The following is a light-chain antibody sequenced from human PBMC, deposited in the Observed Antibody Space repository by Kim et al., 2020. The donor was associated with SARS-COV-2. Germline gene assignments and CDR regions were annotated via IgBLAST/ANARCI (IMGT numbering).Light chain of an antibody. J-gene: IGKJ2*01. V-gene: IGKV3-11*01. CDR1: QSVSSY. Sequence: EIVLTQSPATLSLSPGERATLSCRASQSVSSYLAWYQQKPGQAPRLLIYDASNRATGIPARFSGSGSGTDFTLTISSLEPEDFAVYYCQQRSNRDMYTFGQGTKLEI. CDR3: QQRSNRDMYT. CDR2: DAS.